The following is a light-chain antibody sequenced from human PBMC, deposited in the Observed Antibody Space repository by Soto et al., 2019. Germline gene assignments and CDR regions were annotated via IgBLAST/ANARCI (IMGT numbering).Light chain of an antibody. CDR1: QSIGSW. Sequence: DIQMTPSHSTLSASVIYIFQITCLASQSIGSWLAWYQQRPGKAPKLLIYDAYILESGVPSRFSGSGSGTEFTLTISSLQPDDFATYYCQQYSYYSWTGGHG. CDR2: DAY. CDR3: QQYSYYSWT. V-gene: IGKV1-5*01. J-gene: IGKJ1*01.